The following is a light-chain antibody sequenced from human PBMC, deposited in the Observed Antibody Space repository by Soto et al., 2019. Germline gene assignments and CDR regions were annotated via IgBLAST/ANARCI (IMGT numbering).Light chain of an antibody. Sequence: SALTQPASVSGSPGQSFTISCTGTSSDVGGYNYVCWYQQHPGKAPKLMIYEFSNRPSGVSNRFSGSKSGNTASLTISGLQAEDEADYYCSSYTSSSIDYVFGTGTKVTVL. V-gene: IGLV2-14*01. CDR1: SSDVGGYNY. CDR2: EFS. J-gene: IGLJ1*01. CDR3: SSYTSSSIDYV.